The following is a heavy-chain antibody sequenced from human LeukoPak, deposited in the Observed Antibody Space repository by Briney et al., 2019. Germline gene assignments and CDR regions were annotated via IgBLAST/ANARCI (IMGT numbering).Heavy chain of an antibody. Sequence: SETLSLTCSFSHGSNSSSSHYWGWVRQPPGKGLEWIGTIYSSGSPYYNPSLKSRVTISVDTSKNQISLKLTSVTAADTAVYYCATVGVVVTGTDYWGQGTLVTVSS. V-gene: IGHV4-39*01. CDR2: IYSSGSP. CDR1: HGSNSSSSHY. D-gene: IGHD2-21*02. J-gene: IGHJ4*02. CDR3: ATVGVVVTGTDY.